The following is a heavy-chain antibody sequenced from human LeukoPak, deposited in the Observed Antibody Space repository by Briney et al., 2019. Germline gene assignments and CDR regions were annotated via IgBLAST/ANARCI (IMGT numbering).Heavy chain of an antibody. D-gene: IGHD1-26*01. CDR1: GYTFTSYD. CDR2: IIPILGIA. J-gene: IGHJ4*02. CDR3: ARLDSGSYPAYFDY. V-gene: IGHV1-69*04. Sequence: SVKVSCKASGYTFTSYDISWVRQAPGQGLEWMGRIIPILGIANYAQKFQGRVTITADKSTSTAYMELSSLRSEDTAVYYCARLDSGSYPAYFDYWGQGTLVTVSS.